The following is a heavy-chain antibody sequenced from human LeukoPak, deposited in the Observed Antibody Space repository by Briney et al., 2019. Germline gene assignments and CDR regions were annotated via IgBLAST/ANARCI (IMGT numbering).Heavy chain of an antibody. J-gene: IGHJ4*02. CDR3: ARDLRGFFGVATFDY. CDR2: IKEDGSES. CDR1: GFNFGEFW. D-gene: IGHD3-3*01. Sequence: PGGSLRLSCAASGFNFGEFWMAWVRQTPGMGLEWVADIKEDGSESFYVDSVKGRFTISRDNAKNSLYLQMNSLRAEDTAVYYCARDLRGFFGVATFDYWGQGTLVTVSS. V-gene: IGHV3-7*01.